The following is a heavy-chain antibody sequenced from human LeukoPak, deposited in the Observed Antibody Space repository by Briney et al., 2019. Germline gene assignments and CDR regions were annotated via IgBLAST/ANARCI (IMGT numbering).Heavy chain of an antibody. CDR1: GYTFTNYW. D-gene: IGHD2-2*02. CDR3: ARQKGGYCSSTSCHTGYFQH. V-gene: IGHV5-51*01. Sequence: GESLEISCKGSGYTFTNYWIGWLRPMPGKGLEWMGIIYPGDSDTRYSPSFQGQVTISADKSINTAYLQWSSLKASDTAMYYCARQKGGYCSSTSCHTGYFQHWGQGTLVTVSS. J-gene: IGHJ1*01. CDR2: IYPGDSDT.